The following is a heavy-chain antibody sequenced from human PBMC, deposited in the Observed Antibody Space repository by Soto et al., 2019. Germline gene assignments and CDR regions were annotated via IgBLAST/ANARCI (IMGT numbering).Heavy chain of an antibody. Sequence: QMQLVQSGAEVKEPGSSVKVSCKASGGTFDSFAISWVRQAPGQGPEWLGGIVPVFQTTNYAQRFQDRVTITADGSTGTAYMELRNVRSEDSAIYYYASRIGDAPFVPLHYYYAMDVWGQGTTVTVS. CDR1: GGTFDSFA. D-gene: IGHD3-16*01. J-gene: IGHJ6*02. CDR2: IVPVFQTT. CDR3: ASRIGDAPFVPLHYYYAMDV. V-gene: IGHV1-69*01.